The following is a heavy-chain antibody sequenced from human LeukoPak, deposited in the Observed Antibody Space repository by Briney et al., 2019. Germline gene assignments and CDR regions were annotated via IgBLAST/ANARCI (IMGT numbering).Heavy chain of an antibody. J-gene: IGHJ4*02. V-gene: IGHV3-30*02. CDR3: AKDSLADIDY. CDR1: GFIFSTYG. CDR2: IRHDGSIK. Sequence: QSGGSLRLSCAASGFIFSTYGMYWVRHAPGKGLEWVAFIRHDGSIKNYADSVKGRSTISRDNSKNTLYLQMNSLRAEDTAVYYCAKDSLADIDYWGQGTLVTVSS. D-gene: IGHD3-16*01.